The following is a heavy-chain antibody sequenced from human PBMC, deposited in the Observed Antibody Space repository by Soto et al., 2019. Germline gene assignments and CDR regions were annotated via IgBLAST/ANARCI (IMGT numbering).Heavy chain of an antibody. CDR1: GFTFGDYA. CDR2: IRSKAYGGTT. V-gene: IGHV3-49*04. Sequence: GVLRLSCTASGFTFGDYAMSWVRQAPGKGLEWVGFIRSKAYGGTTEYAASVKGRFTISRDDSKSIAYLQMNSLKTEDTAVYYCTRALIAAAGPGAGFYFDYWGQGTLVTVSS. CDR3: TRALIAAAGPGAGFYFDY. J-gene: IGHJ4*02. D-gene: IGHD6-13*01.